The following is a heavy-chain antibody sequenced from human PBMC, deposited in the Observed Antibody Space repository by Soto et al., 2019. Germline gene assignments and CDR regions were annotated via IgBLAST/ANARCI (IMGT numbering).Heavy chain of an antibody. CDR1: GGTFSSYT. J-gene: IGHJ5*02. CDR2: IIPILGIA. Sequence: QVQLVQSGAEVKKPGSSVKVSCKASGGTFSSYTISWVRQAPGQGLEWMGRIIPILGIANYAQKFQGRVTXTXDTXTSTAYMELSSLRSEDTAVYYCARVSAAGRGWFDPWGQGTLVTVSS. V-gene: IGHV1-69*02. D-gene: IGHD6-13*01. CDR3: ARVSAAGRGWFDP.